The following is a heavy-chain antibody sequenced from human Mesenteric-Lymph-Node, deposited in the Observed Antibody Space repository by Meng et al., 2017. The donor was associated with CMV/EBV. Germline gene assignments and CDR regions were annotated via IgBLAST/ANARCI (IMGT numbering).Heavy chain of an antibody. Sequence: ASVKVSCKASGGTFSSYAFTWVRQAPGQGLEWMGWMNPNSGNTGYAQKFQGRVTMTRNTSISTAYMELSSLRSEDTAVYYCARATKEGYSSSWYNYWGQGTLVTVSS. D-gene: IGHD6-13*01. CDR2: MNPNSGNT. CDR3: ARATKEGYSSSWYNY. J-gene: IGHJ4*02. V-gene: IGHV1-8*02. CDR1: GGTFSSYA.